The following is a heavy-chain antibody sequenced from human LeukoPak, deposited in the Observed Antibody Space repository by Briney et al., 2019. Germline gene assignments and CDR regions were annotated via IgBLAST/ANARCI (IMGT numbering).Heavy chain of an antibody. V-gene: IGHV3-7*01. D-gene: IGHD6-13*01. Sequence: GGSLRLSCAASGFTFSSYGMPWVRQAPGKGLEWVANIKEDGSEKYYVDSVKGRFTISRDNARNSLYLQMNSLRAEDTAVYYCASGRQLGYWGQGTLVTVSS. J-gene: IGHJ4*02. CDR1: GFTFSSYG. CDR3: ASGRQLGY. CDR2: IKEDGSEK.